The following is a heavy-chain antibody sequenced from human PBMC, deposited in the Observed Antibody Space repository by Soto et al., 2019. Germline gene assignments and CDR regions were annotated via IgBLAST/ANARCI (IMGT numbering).Heavy chain of an antibody. CDR2: IKPGGSEK. J-gene: IGHJ3*02. D-gene: IGHD3-16*01. CDR3: AGDYDFGFDI. V-gene: IGHV3-7*01. Sequence: EVQLVESGGGLVQPGESLRLSCEASAFTLSSYWMSWVRQAPGKGLEWVANIKPGGSEKYYVDSVTGRFTIPRDNTKNSLYLQMNSLSPEDTAIYCCAGDYDFGFDIWGQGTLVTVSS. CDR1: AFTLSSYW.